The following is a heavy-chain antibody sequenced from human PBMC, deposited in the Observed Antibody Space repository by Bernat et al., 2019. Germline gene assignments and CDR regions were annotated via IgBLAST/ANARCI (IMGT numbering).Heavy chain of an antibody. CDR2: INAGNGDT. J-gene: IGHJ5*02. CDR1: GYTFSSYI. CDR3: ARELISLSNWFHP. V-gene: IGHV1-3*01. D-gene: IGHD3-10*01. Sequence: QVQFVQSGAEVKKPGASVKVSCKASGYTFSSYILHWVRQAPGQRLEWMGLINAGNGDTIYSQNFQDRVTISRDTSASTAYMELSSLTSEDTAVYYCARELISLSNWFHPWGQGTLVTVSS.